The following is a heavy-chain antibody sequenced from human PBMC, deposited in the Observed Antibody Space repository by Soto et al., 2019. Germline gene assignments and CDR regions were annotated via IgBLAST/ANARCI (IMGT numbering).Heavy chain of an antibody. D-gene: IGHD6-19*01. Sequence: SVKVSCKASGGTFSSYAISWVRQAPGQGLEWMGGIIPIFGTANYAQKFQGRVTITADESTSTAYMELSSLRSEDTAVYYCARVRGLRSGWSDFDYWGQGTMVTVYS. J-gene: IGHJ4*02. CDR1: GGTFSSYA. CDR3: ARVRGLRSGWSDFDY. V-gene: IGHV1-69*13. CDR2: IIPIFGTA.